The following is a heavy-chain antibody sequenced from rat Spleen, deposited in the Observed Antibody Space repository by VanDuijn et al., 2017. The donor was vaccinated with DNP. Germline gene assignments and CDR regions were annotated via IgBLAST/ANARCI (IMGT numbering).Heavy chain of an antibody. CDR2: ISTSGSRT. CDR1: GFTFSNYY. CDR3: ATRAPGNYFYGGYFEY. J-gene: IGHJ2*01. Sequence: EVQLVESGGGLVQPGRSLKLSCAASGFTFSNYYMAWVRQAPKKGLEWVATISTSGSRTYYPDSVKGRFTISRDNAKSSLYLQMNSLKSEDTATYYCATRAPGNYFYGGYFEYWGQGVMVTVSS. V-gene: IGHV5-25*01. D-gene: IGHD1-12*02.